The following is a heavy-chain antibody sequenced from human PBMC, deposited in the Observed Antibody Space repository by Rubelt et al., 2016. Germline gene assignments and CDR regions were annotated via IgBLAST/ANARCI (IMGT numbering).Heavy chain of an antibody. CDR2: ISSSSSYI. J-gene: IGHJ4*02. Sequence: SYSMNWVRQAPGKGLEWVSSISSSSSYIYYADSVKGRFTISRDNAKNSLYLQMNSLRAEDTAVYYCARDVRNGSPTWGQGTLVTVSS. CDR3: ARDVRNGSPT. D-gene: IGHD2-8*01. V-gene: IGHV3-21*01. CDR1: SYS.